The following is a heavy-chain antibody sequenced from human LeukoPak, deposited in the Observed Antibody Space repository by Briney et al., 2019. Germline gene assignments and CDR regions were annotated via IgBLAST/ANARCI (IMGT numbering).Heavy chain of an antibody. CDR1: GGSFSVYY. V-gene: IGHV4-34*01. CDR2: INHSGST. CDR3: ARSVRRVRGNFDY. J-gene: IGHJ4*02. D-gene: IGHD3-10*01. Sequence: PSETLSLTCAVYGGSFSVYYWSWIRQPPGKGLEWIGEINHSGSTNYNPSLKSRVTISVDTSKNQFSLKLSSVTAADTAVYYCARSVRRVRGNFDYWGQGTLVTVSS.